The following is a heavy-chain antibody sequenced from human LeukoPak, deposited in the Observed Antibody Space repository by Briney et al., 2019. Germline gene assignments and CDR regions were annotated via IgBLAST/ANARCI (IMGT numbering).Heavy chain of an antibody. CDR2: IYYSGST. D-gene: IGHD2-2*01. Sequence: SETLPLTCTVSGGSISSYYWSWIRQPPGKGLEWIGYIYYSGSTNYNPSLKSRVTISVDTSKNQFSLKLNSVTAADTAVYYCARDLGYCSSNSCYGFDYWGQGTLVTVSS. CDR3: ARDLGYCSSNSCYGFDY. V-gene: IGHV4-59*01. J-gene: IGHJ4*02. CDR1: GGSISSYY.